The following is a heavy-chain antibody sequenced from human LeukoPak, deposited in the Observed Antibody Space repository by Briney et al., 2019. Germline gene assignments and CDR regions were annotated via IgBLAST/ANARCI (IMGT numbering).Heavy chain of an antibody. V-gene: IGHV4-59*12. J-gene: IGHJ6*03. CDR1: GGSISSYY. CDR2: IYYSGST. Sequence: SETLSLTCTVSGGSISSYYWSWIRQPPATGLELIGYIYYSGSTNYNPSLKSRVTISVDTSKNQFSLKLSSVTAADTAVYYCARDEVIRQGLTFYYYYYMDVWGKGTTVTVSS. D-gene: IGHD2/OR15-2a*01. CDR3: ARDEVIRQGLTFYYYYYMDV.